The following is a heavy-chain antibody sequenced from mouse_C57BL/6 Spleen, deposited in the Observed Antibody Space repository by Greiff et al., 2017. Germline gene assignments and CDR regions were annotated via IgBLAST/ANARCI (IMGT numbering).Heavy chain of an antibody. J-gene: IGHJ1*03. V-gene: IGHV1-81*01. CDR3: ARDVTTVVATRYFDV. D-gene: IGHD1-1*01. CDR1: GYTFTSYG. Sequence: VQLQESGAELARPGASVKLSCKASGYTFTSYGISWVKQRTGQGLEWIGEIYPRSGNTYYNEKFKGKATLTADKSSSTAYMELRSLTSEDSAVYFCARDVTTVVATRYFDVWGTGTTVTVSS. CDR2: IYPRSGNT.